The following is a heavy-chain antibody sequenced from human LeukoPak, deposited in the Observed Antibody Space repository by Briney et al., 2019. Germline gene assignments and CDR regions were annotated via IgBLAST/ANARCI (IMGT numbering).Heavy chain of an antibody. J-gene: IGHJ4*02. CDR2: ISSSSSYI. V-gene: IGHV3-21*01. CDR3: ARGDDFWSGYWPYDY. Sequence: GGSLRLSCAASGFTFSSYSMNWVRQAPGKGLEWVSSISSSSSYIYYADSVKGRFTISRDNAKNSLYLQTNSLRAEDTAVYYCARGDDFWSGYWPYDYWGQGTLVTVSS. CDR1: GFTFSSYS. D-gene: IGHD3-3*01.